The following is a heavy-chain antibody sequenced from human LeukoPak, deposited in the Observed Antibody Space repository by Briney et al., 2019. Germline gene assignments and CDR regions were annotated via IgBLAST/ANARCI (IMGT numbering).Heavy chain of an antibody. V-gene: IGHV4-59*01. CDR1: SDSISNYY. Sequence: PSETLSLTCSVSSDSISNYYWSWIRQPPGKGLEWIAYIHYTGYTEYNPSLKSRVTISGDTSKRQFSLKVSSVTAADTAVYYCARGVGGGDRYFDYWGQGTLVTVSS. CDR3: ARGVGGGDRYFDY. J-gene: IGHJ4*02. CDR2: IHYTGYT. D-gene: IGHD1-26*01.